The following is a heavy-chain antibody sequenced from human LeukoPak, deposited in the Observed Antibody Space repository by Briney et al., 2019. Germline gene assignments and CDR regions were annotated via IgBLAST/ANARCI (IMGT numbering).Heavy chain of an antibody. Sequence: SETLSLTCAVYGGSFSGYYWSWIRQPPGKGLEWIGEINHSGSTNYNPSLKSRVTISVDTSKNQFSLKLSSVTAADTAVYYCATLTRGYYYGSGSYNYWGQGTQVTVSS. V-gene: IGHV4-34*01. CDR3: ATLTRGYYYGSGSYNY. J-gene: IGHJ4*02. CDR1: GGSFSGYY. D-gene: IGHD3-10*01. CDR2: INHSGST.